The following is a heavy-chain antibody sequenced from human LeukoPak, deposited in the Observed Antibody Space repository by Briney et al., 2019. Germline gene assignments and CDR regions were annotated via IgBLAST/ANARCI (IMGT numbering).Heavy chain of an antibody. CDR2: ISNSGSTI. V-gene: IGHV3-11*01. Sequence: PAGSLRLSCAASGFTFSGYYRSWTRQAPGKGLEWVSYISNSGSTIYYPDSMKGLFTIPRANDKNSLYLQMKSLRAEDTAVYYCARTTMGATVFDYWGQGTLVTVSS. D-gene: IGHD1-26*01. CDR1: GFTFSGYY. CDR3: ARTTMGATVFDY. J-gene: IGHJ4*02.